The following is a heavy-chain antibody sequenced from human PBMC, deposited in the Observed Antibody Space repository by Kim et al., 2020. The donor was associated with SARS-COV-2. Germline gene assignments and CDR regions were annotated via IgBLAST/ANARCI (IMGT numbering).Heavy chain of an antibody. CDR3: ARIAVAGLRVSVFDY. V-gene: IGHV4-39*07. Sequence: SETLSLTCTVSGGSISSSSYYWGWIRQPPGKGLEWIGSIYYSGSTYYNPSLKSRVTISVDTSKNQFSLKLSSVTAADTAVYYCARIAVAGLRVSVFDYWG. CDR1: GGSISSSSYY. CDR2: IYYSGST. J-gene: IGHJ4*01. D-gene: IGHD6-19*01.